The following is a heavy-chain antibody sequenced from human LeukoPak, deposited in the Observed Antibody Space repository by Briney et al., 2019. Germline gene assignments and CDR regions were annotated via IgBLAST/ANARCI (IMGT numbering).Heavy chain of an antibody. D-gene: IGHD2-2*01. CDR2: IYTSGST. J-gene: IGHJ6*02. Sequence: SETLSLTCTVSGGSISSYYWSWIRQPAGKGLEWIGRIYTSGSTNYNPSLKSRVTMSVDTSKNQFSLKLSSVTAADTAVYYCASSQRAPYCSSTSCPRDYYGMDVWGQGTTVTVSS. V-gene: IGHV4-4*07. CDR1: GGSISSYY. CDR3: ASSQRAPYCSSTSCPRDYYGMDV.